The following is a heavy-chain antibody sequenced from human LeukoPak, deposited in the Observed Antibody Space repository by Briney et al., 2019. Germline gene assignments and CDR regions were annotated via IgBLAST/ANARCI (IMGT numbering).Heavy chain of an antibody. V-gene: IGHV4-39*07. D-gene: IGHD4-23*01. CDR2: IYYSGST. CDR1: CGSISSSSYY. Sequence: SETLSLTCTVSCGSISSSSYYWGWVRQPPGKGLEWIGSIYYSGSTYYTPSLKSRVTISVDTSKNQFSLKLNSVTAADTAVYYCARVPGGNSPYWYFDLWGRGTLVTVSS. CDR3: ARVPGGNSPYWYFDL. J-gene: IGHJ2*01.